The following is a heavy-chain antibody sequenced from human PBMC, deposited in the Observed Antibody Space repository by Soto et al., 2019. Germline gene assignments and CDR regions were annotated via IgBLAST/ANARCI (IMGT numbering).Heavy chain of an antibody. CDR1: GFTFNNYW. D-gene: IGHD1-26*01. Sequence: EVQLVESGGGLFQPGGSLRLSCAASGFTFNNYWIHWVRQAPGKGLVWVSRIKYDATSTNCADSVKGRFSIARDNAKNTVYLQMTSLRGDDTAVYYWARGALGSYYFDYWGQGTLVTVSS. CDR3: ARGALGSYYFDY. V-gene: IGHV3-74*01. CDR2: IKYDATST. J-gene: IGHJ4*02.